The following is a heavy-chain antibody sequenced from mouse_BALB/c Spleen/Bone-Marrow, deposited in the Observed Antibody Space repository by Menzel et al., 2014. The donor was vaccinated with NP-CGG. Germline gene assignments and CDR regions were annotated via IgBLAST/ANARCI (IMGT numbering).Heavy chain of an antibody. CDR2: IYPGDGDT. CDR1: GYTFTGYW. CDR3: ARRDYGIRENYYAMDY. Sequence: QVQLQQSGAELARPGASVKLSCKASGYTFTGYWMQWVKQRPGQGLEWIGAIYPGDGDTRYTQKFKGKATLTADKSSSTAYMQLSSLASEDSAVYYCARRDYGIRENYYAMDYWGQGTSVTVSS. J-gene: IGHJ4*01. D-gene: IGHD1-2*01. V-gene: IGHV1-87*01.